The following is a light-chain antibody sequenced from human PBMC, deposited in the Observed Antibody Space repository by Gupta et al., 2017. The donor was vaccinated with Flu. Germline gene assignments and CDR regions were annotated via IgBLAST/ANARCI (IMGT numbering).Light chain of an antibody. J-gene: IGKJ2*03. V-gene: IGKV3-20*01. CDR1: QSGSSND. CDR3: MRCESSPYR. CDR2: RAC. Sequence: RGSQSGSSNDVAWYQQKTGQAHRRLSYRACYRATGIADRFSGSGSGTDFTLKIRRMETDDVAVDECMRCESSPYRCGQGTTLEIK.